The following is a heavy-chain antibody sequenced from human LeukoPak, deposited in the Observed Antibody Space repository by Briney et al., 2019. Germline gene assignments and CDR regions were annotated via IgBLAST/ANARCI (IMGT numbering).Heavy chain of an antibody. CDR1: GGSISSYY. CDR3: ARDAGDCSSTSCYWRGHWFDP. CDR2: IYYSGST. Sequence: SETLSLTCTVSGGSISSYYWSWIRQPPGKGLEWIGYIYYSGSTNYNPSLKSRVTISVDTSKNQFSLKLSSVTAADTAVYYCARDAGDCSSTSCYWRGHWFDPWGQGTLVTVSS. D-gene: IGHD2-2*01. J-gene: IGHJ5*02. V-gene: IGHV4-59*01.